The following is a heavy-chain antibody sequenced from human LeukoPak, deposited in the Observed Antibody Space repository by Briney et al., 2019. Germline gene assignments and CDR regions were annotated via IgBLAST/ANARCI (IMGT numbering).Heavy chain of an antibody. D-gene: IGHD3-22*01. J-gene: IGHJ5*02. CDR1: GYTFTGYY. Sequence: ASVKVSCKASGYTFTGYYMHWVRQAPGQGLEWMGWINPNSGGTNYAQKFQGRVTMTRDTSISTAYMELSSLRSEDTAVYYCARAAYSSGPSPRNWFDPWGQGTLVTVSS. CDR3: ARAAYSSGPSPRNWFDP. CDR2: INPNSGGT. V-gene: IGHV1-2*02.